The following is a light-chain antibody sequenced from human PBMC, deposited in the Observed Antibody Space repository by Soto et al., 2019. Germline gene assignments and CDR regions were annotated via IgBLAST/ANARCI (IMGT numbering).Light chain of an antibody. CDR3: CSYASSSTYV. CDR1: SSDVGSYNL. CDR2: EVS. J-gene: IGLJ1*01. Sequence: QSVLTQPASVSGSPGQSITISCTGTSSDVGSYNLVSWYQQHPGKAPKLMIYEVSKRPSGVSNRFSGSKSANPASLTISGLKGEDAADYYCCSYASSSTYVFGTGTKLTVL. V-gene: IGLV2-23*02.